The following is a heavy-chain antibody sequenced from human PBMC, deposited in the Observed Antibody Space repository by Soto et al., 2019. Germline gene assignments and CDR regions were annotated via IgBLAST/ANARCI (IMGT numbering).Heavy chain of an antibody. CDR3: ARGYPTGGNGLDV. D-gene: IGHD2-15*01. CDR2: IYSGGST. CDR1: GFTVSDNY. V-gene: IGHV3-53*01. J-gene: IGHJ6*02. Sequence: LRLSCAASGFTVSDNYMNWVRQAPGKGLEWVSVIYSGGSTYYTDSVKGRFTISRDNSKNTLYLQMNSLRAEDTAVYYCARGYPTGGNGLDVWGQGTTVTVSS.